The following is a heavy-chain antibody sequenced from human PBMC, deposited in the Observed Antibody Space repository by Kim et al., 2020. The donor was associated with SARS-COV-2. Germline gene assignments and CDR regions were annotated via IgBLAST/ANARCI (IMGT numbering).Heavy chain of an antibody. CDR2: ISGSGGST. J-gene: IGHJ5*02. Sequence: GGSLRLSCAASGFTFSSYAISWVRQAPGKGLEWVSAISGSGGSTYYADSVKGRFTISRDNPKNTLYLQMNSLRAEDTAVYYCAKEYYYGSGSYYNNWFDPGGEGTLVPVPS. CDR3: AKEYYYGSGSYYNNWFDP. CDR1: GFTFSSYA. V-gene: IGHV3-23*01. D-gene: IGHD3-10*01.